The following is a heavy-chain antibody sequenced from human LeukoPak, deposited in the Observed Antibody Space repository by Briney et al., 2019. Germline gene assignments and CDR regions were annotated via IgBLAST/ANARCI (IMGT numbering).Heavy chain of an antibody. CDR1: GGSISSYY. CDR3: AREDYGGNSGV. V-gene: IGHV4-59*01. Sequence: PSETPSLTCTVSGGSISSYYWSWIRQPPGKGLEWIGYIYYLGSTNYNPSLKSRVTISVDTSKNQFSLKLSSVAAADTAVYYCAREDYGGNSGVWSQGTLVTVS. J-gene: IGHJ4*02. CDR2: IYYLGST. D-gene: IGHD4-23*01.